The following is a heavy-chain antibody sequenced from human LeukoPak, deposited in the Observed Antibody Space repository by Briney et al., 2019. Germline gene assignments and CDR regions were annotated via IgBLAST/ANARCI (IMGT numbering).Heavy chain of an antibody. CDR3: ARVYYYDSSGPFRALDY. CDR2: ISYDGSNK. V-gene: IGHV3-30*04. J-gene: IGHJ4*02. Sequence: GGSLRLSCAASGFTFSSCAMHWVRQAPGKGLEWVAVISYDGSNKYYADSVKGRFTISRDNSKNTLYLQMNSLRAEDTAVYYCARVYYYDSSGPFRALDYWGQGTLVTVSS. CDR1: GFTFSSCA. D-gene: IGHD3-22*01.